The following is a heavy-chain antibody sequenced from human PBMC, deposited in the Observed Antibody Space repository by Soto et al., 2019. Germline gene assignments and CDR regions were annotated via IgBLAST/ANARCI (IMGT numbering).Heavy chain of an antibody. Sequence: QVQLQESGPGLVKPSDTLSLTCAVSGYSISSSNWWGWIRQPPGKGLEWIGYIYYSGTTYYNPSLKSRVTMSLDTSKNQFSLTLTSVTAVDTAVYYCARREIQGPIDYWGQETLVTVSS. CDR3: ARREIQGPIDY. J-gene: IGHJ4*02. V-gene: IGHV4-28*01. CDR2: IYYSGTT. D-gene: IGHD1-26*01. CDR1: GYSISSSNW.